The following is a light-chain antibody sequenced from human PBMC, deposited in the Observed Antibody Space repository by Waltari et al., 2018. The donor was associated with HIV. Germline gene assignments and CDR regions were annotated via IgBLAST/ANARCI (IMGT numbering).Light chain of an antibody. CDR2: DAS. V-gene: IGKV1-33*01. CDR1: QDINNF. Sequence: DIQMTQSPSSLSASVGARVTITCQASQDINNFLNLYQQKPGKAPKLLIYDASNLETGVPSRFSGSGSGTDFTFTISSLQSEDIATYYCQQYDNPITFGQGTRLEIK. J-gene: IGKJ5*01. CDR3: QQYDNPIT.